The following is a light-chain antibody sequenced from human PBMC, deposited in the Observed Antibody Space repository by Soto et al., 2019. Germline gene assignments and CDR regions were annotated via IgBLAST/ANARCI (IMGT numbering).Light chain of an antibody. Sequence: QSALTQPPSASGSPGQSVTISCTGTSSDVGAYNYVSWYQQLPGKAPKLIIYEVSKRPSGVPDRFSGSKSGNTASLTVSGLQAEDEADYYCTSYAGTSSFFSVSGTGTKVTVL. CDR3: TSYAGTSSFFSV. CDR2: EVS. V-gene: IGLV2-8*01. J-gene: IGLJ1*01. CDR1: SSDVGAYNY.